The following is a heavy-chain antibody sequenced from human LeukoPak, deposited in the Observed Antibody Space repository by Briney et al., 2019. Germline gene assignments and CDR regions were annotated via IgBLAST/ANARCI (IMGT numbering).Heavy chain of an antibody. Sequence: ASVNVSCKASGRTFSSYAISWARQAPGQGLEWMGGIIPIFGTANYAQKFQGRVTITADESTSTAYMELSSLRSEDTAVYYCARDTTISRVGHYYYYYMDVWGKGTTVTVSS. J-gene: IGHJ6*03. V-gene: IGHV1-69*13. D-gene: IGHD3-3*01. CDR2: IIPIFGTA. CDR3: ARDTTISRVGHYYYYYMDV. CDR1: GRTFSSYA.